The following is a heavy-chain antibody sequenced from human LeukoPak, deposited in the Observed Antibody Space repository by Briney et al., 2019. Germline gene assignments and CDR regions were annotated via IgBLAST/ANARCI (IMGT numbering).Heavy chain of an antibody. J-gene: IGHJ4*02. CDR3: ARVSGYSYGGNDY. Sequence: SETQSLTCAVYGVSFSGYYWNWIRQPPGKGLEWIGEINHSGSTYYNPSLKSRVTISVDTSKNQFSLKLNSVTAADTAVYYCARVSGYSYGGNDYWGQGTLVTVSS. D-gene: IGHD5-18*01. CDR2: INHSGST. CDR1: GVSFSGYY. V-gene: IGHV4-34*01.